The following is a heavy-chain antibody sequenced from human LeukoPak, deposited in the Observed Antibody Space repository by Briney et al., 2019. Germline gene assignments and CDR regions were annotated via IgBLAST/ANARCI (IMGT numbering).Heavy chain of an antibody. CDR2: INTNTGNP. CDR1: GYTFTSYA. CDR3: ARGLPWVDILTGYYSNHYFDY. D-gene: IGHD3-9*01. Sequence: GASVKVSCKASGYTFTSYAMNWVRQAPGQRLEWMGWINTNTGNPTYAQGFTGRFVFSLDTSVSTAYLQISSLKAEDTAVYYCARGLPWVDILTGYYSNHYFDYWGQGTLVTVSS. V-gene: IGHV7-4-1*02. J-gene: IGHJ4*02.